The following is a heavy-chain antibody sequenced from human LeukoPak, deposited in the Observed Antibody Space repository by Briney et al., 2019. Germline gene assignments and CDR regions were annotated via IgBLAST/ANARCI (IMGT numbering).Heavy chain of an antibody. V-gene: IGHV3-9*01. CDR3: AKGVYGSGSYWGYYYYYGMDV. D-gene: IGHD3-10*01. J-gene: IGHJ6*02. CDR2: ISWNSGSI. CDR1: GFTFDDYA. Sequence: PGGSLRLSCAASGFTFDDYAMHWVRQAPGKGLEWVSGISWNSGSIGYADSVKGRFTISRDNAKNSLYLQMNSLRAEDTALYYCAKGVYGSGSYWGYYYYYGMDVWGQGTTVTVSS.